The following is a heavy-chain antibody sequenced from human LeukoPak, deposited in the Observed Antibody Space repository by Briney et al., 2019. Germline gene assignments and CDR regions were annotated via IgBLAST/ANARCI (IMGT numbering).Heavy chain of an antibody. Sequence: GGSLRLSCAASGFTFSSYEMNWVRQAQGPGLELVSYISSSGSTIYYADSVQGRFTISRDNAKNSLYLQMNSLRAEDTAVYYCARGDILTGYPFDYWGQGTLVTVSS. J-gene: IGHJ4*02. CDR3: ARGDILTGYPFDY. V-gene: IGHV3-48*03. D-gene: IGHD3-9*01. CDR2: ISSSGSTI. CDR1: GFTFSSYE.